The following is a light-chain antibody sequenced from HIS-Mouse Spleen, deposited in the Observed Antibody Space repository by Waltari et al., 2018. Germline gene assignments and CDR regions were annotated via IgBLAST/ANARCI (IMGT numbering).Light chain of an antibody. V-gene: IGLV2-14*01. J-gene: IGLJ1*01. CDR1: SSDVGGYNY. CDR2: EVS. Sequence: QSALTQPASVSGSPGQSITIPCTGTSSDVGGYNYVSWYQQHPGEAPKLMIYEVSTRPSGVSNRVSGSKSGDTASLTISVLQAEDEADYYCSSYTSSSTYVFGTGTKVTVL. CDR3: SSYTSSSTYV.